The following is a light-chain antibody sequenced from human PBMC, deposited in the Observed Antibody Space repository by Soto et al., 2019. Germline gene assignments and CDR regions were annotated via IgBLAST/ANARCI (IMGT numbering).Light chain of an antibody. J-gene: IGKJ1*01. V-gene: IGKV3-20*01. Sequence: EIVVAPSPATPSLSVGERATPSSRASQSVSSNVAWYQQIPGQTPRLLIYGATSRATGIPDRFSGSGSGTDFTLTISRLEPEDFAVYYCQQYGSTPVTFGQGTKVDI. CDR2: GAT. CDR1: QSVSSN. CDR3: QQYGSTPVT.